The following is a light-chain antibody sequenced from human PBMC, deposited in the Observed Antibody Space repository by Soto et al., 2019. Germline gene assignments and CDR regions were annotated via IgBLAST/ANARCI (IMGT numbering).Light chain of an antibody. Sequence: QSVLTQPPSASGSPGQSVTISCTGTSRVVGAYNYVSWYQQHPGKAPKLMIYEVTKRPSGVPDRFSGSKSGNTASLTISGLQAEDEADYFCCSYAGEGTYVFGTGTKVTVL. V-gene: IGLV2-8*01. CDR1: SRVVGAYNY. CDR2: EVT. CDR3: CSYAGEGTYV. J-gene: IGLJ1*01.